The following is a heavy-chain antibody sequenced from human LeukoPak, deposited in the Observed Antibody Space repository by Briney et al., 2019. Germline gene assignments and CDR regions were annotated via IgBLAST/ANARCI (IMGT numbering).Heavy chain of an antibody. CDR1: GFTFSSSA. J-gene: IGHJ4*02. V-gene: IGHV3-23*01. CDR2: TSNNGGYT. CDR3: AKQLGYCSDGSCYFPY. Sequence: GGSLRLSCAASGFTFSSSAMSWVRQAPGKGLEWVSATSNNGGYTYYADSVQGRFTISRDNSKSTLCLQMNSLRAEDTAVYYCAKQLGYCSDGSCYFPYWGQGTLVTVSS. D-gene: IGHD2-15*01.